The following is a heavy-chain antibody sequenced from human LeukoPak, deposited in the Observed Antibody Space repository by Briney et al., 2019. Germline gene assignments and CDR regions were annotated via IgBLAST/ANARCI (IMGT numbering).Heavy chain of an antibody. J-gene: IGHJ5*02. CDR3: AKDRNRGYSFGSPYDS. D-gene: IGHD5-18*01. CDR1: GFTFDDFP. CDR2: ISWDGGTT. V-gene: IGHV3-43*01. Sequence: GGSLRLSCAASGFTFDDFPMPWVRQAPGKGLEWVSLISWDGGTTYYADSVKGRFTISRDNRNKSLDLQMNSLRTEDTASYYCAKDRNRGYSFGSPYDSWGQGALVTVSS.